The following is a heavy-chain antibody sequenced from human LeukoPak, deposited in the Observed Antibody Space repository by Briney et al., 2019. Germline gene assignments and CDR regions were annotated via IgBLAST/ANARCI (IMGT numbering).Heavy chain of an antibody. V-gene: IGHV3-23*01. J-gene: IGHJ5*02. CDR2: ISDTGGST. CDR1: GFTFSSYA. CDR3: ARDTRLGYCSSTRCYASWFDP. Sequence: GGSLRLSCAASGFTFSSYAMSWVRQAPGKGLEWVSVISDTGGSTYYADSVKGRFTISRDNSKNTLHLQMNSLRTEDTALYYCARDTRLGYCSSTRCYASWFDPWGQGTLVTVSS. D-gene: IGHD2-2*01.